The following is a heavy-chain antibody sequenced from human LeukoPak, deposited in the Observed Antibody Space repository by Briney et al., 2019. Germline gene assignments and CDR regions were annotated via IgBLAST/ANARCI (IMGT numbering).Heavy chain of an antibody. CDR1: GGTFSSYA. D-gene: IGHD6-19*01. Sequence: SVKVSCKASGGTFSSYAISWVRQAPGQGLEWMGGIIPIFGTANYAQKFQGRVTITADESTSTAYMELSSLRSEDTAVYYCVTGIYNGWYYFDSWGQGTLVTVSS. J-gene: IGHJ4*02. CDR2: IIPIFGTA. CDR3: VTGIYNGWYYFDS. V-gene: IGHV1-69*13.